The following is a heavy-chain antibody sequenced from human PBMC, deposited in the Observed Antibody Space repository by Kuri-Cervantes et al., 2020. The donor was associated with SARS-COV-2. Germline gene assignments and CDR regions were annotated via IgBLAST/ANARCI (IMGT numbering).Heavy chain of an antibody. D-gene: IGHD6-19*01. J-gene: IGHJ4*02. CDR2: IYYSGST. CDR1: GGSISSYY. V-gene: IGHV4-59*01. CDR3: ARERGGQWLVRLGYFDY. Sequence: SETLSLTCTVSGGSISSYYWSWIRQPPGKRLEWIGYIYYSGSTNYNPSLKSRVTISVDTSKNQFSLKLSSVTAADTAVYYCARERGGQWLVRLGYFDYWGQGTLVTVSS.